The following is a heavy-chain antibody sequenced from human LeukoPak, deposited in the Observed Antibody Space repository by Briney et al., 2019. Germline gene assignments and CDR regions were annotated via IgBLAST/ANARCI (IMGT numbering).Heavy chain of an antibody. CDR3: ASTTYCGGDCSPIQNWFDP. Sequence: ASVKVSCKASGYTFTSYGISWVRQAPGKGLEWMGWISAYNGNTNYAQKLQGRVTMTTDTSTSTAYMELRSLRSDDTAVYYCASTTYCGGDCSPIQNWFDPWGQGTLVIVS. CDR1: GYTFTSYG. J-gene: IGHJ5*02. CDR2: ISAYNGNT. D-gene: IGHD2-21*02. V-gene: IGHV1-18*01.